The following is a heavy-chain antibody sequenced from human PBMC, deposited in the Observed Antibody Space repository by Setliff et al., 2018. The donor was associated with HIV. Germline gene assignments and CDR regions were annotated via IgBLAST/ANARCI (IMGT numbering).Heavy chain of an antibody. V-gene: IGHV4-34*12. CDR3: ARDFTGSGWYGNYYYGMDV. CDR1: GGSFNDYY. J-gene: IGHJ6*02. Sequence: SETLSLTCAVYGGSFNDYYWSWIRQPPGKGLEWIGEIIHSGSINYNPSLKSRVTISVDTSKNQFSLKLSSVTAADTAVYYCARDFTGSGWYGNYYYGMDVWGQGTTVTVSS. CDR2: IIHSGSI. D-gene: IGHD6-19*01.